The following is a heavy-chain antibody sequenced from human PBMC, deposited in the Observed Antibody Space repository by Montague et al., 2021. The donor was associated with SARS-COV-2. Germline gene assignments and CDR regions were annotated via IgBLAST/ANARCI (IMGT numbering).Heavy chain of an antibody. Sequence: SLRLSCAASGFTFTTYAMHWVRQAPGKGLEWMAVISNDGTKIYYADSVKGRFTISRDNSKNTLYLRLNRLRAEDTALYHCARDLFYIRNYYYYYGMDVWGQGTTVTVSS. CDR1: GFTFTTYA. CDR3: ARDLFYIRNYYYYYGMDV. CDR2: ISNDGTKI. J-gene: IGHJ6*02. D-gene: IGHD2/OR15-2a*01. V-gene: IGHV3-30*04.